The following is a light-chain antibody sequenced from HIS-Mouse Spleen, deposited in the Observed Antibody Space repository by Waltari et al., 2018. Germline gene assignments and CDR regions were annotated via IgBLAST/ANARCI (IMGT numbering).Light chain of an antibody. J-gene: IGLJ2*01. CDR1: SSNSGSNY. Sequence: QSVLTQPPSASGTPGQRVTISCSGSSSNSGSNYVYGYQQPPGTAPKLLIYRNNQRPSGVPDRFSGSKSGTSASLAISGLRSEDEADYYCAAWDDSLSGPVFGGGTKLTVL. CDR2: RNN. V-gene: IGLV1-47*01. CDR3: AAWDDSLSGPV.